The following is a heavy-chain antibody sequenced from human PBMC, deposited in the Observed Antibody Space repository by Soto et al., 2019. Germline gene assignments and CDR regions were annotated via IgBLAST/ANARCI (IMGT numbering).Heavy chain of an antibody. CDR1: GFTFSNAW. J-gene: IGHJ6*02. CDR2: IKSKTDGGTT. D-gene: IGHD2-15*01. Sequence: EVQLVESGGGLVKPGGSLRLSCAASGFTFSNAWMNWVRQAPGKGLEWVGRIKSKTDGGTTDYAAPVKGRFTISRDDSKNTLYLQMNSLKTEDTAVYYCTTDFSVVEVAAKNPGDYYYYGMDVWGQGTTVTVSS. V-gene: IGHV3-15*07. CDR3: TTDFSVVEVAAKNPGDYYYYGMDV.